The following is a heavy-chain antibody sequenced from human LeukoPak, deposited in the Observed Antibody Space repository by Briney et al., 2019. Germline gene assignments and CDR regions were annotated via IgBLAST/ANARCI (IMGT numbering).Heavy chain of an antibody. CDR2: ISYDGNNK. D-gene: IGHD6-13*01. V-gene: IGHV3-30-3*02. J-gene: IGHJ4*02. CDR1: GFTFSSYS. Sequence: GRSLRLSCAASGFTFSSYSMHWVRQAPGKGLEWVTVISYDGNNKYYADSVKGRFTISRDNSKNTLYLQMNSLRAEDTAVYYCAKRIPTAGRTFDYWGQGTLVTVSS. CDR3: AKRIPTAGRTFDY.